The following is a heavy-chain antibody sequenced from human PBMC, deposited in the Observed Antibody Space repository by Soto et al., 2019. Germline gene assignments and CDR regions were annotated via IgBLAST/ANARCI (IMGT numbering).Heavy chain of an antibody. V-gene: IGHV4-59*01. CDR1: GRSLRSYY. D-gene: IGHD6-13*01. Sequence: ETLSLTCTFSGRSLRSYYSSLIRQPPGKGLEWIGNIYYSGSTDYNPSLKSRVTISVDTSKNQFSLRLSSVTAADTAVYYCVRGGSRNYYYGMDVWGQGTTVTVSS. CDR2: IYYSGST. J-gene: IGHJ6*02. CDR3: VRGGSRNYYYGMDV.